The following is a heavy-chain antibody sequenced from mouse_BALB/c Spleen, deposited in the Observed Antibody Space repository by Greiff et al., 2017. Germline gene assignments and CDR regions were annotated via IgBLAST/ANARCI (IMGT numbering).Heavy chain of an antibody. CDR1: GYAFSSYW. D-gene: IGHD3-1*01. J-gene: IGHJ4*01. Sequence: VKVVESGAELVRPGSSVKISCKASGYAFSSYWMNWVKQRPGQGLEWIGQIYPGDGDTNYNGKFKGKATLTADKSSSTAYMQLSSLTSEDSAVYFCARQLGPDYYAMDYWGQGTSVTVSA. CDR3: ARQLGPDYYAMDY. CDR2: IYPGDGDT. V-gene: IGHV1-80*01.